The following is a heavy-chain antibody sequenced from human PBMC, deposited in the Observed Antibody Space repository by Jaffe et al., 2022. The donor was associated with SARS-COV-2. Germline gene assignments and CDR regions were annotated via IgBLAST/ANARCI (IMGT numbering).Heavy chain of an antibody. CDR3: ARDRRPWYSSTAGGMDV. J-gene: IGHJ6*02. CDR2: IYYSGST. Sequence: QVQLQESGPGLVKPSETLSLTCTVSGGSISSYYWSWIRQPPGKGLEWIGYIYYSGSTNYNPSLKSRVTISVDTSKNQFSLKLSSVTAADTAVYYCARDRRPWYSSTAGGMDVWGQGTTVTVSS. V-gene: IGHV4-59*01. CDR1: GGSISSYY. D-gene: IGHD6-13*01.